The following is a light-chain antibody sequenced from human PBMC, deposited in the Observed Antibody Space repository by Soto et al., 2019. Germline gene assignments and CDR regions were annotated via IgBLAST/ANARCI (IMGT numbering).Light chain of an antibody. V-gene: IGLV1-51*02. CDR2: ETN. Sequence: QSVLTQPPSVSAAPGQTVTISCSGSSSNIGNNYVSWYQHLPGAAPKLLIYETNRRPAGIPDRFSGSKSGTSATLGITGLQTADEADYYCETWDTSLSAGRVFGPGTKHTVL. J-gene: IGLJ1*01. CDR3: ETWDTSLSAGRV. CDR1: SSNIGNNY.